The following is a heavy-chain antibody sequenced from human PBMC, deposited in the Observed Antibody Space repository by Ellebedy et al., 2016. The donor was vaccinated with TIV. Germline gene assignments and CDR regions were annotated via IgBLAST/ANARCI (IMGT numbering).Heavy chain of an antibody. Sequence: GGSLRLXXAASGFTFSSYWMHWVRQAPGKGLERVANIKQDGSVKKYVDSVKGRFTISRDNGKNSLYLQMNSLRGEDTAVYYCAREVGGGGAYWGQGTLVTVSS. V-gene: IGHV3-7*01. CDR1: GFTFSSYW. J-gene: IGHJ4*02. D-gene: IGHD2-21*01. CDR2: IKQDGSVK. CDR3: AREVGGGGAY.